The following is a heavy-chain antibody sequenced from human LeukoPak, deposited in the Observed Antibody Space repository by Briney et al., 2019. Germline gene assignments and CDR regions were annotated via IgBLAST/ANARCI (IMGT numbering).Heavy chain of an antibody. CDR2: INSDGSST. CDR3: AKVRLGYCSGGSCSRGGTPMDA. J-gene: IGHJ6*03. D-gene: IGHD2-15*01. CDR1: GFTFSSYW. Sequence: GGSLRLSCAASGFTFSSYWMHWVRQAPGKGLVWVSRINSDGSSTSYADSVKGRFTISRDNSKNTLYLQMNSLRAEDTAVYYCAKVRLGYCSGGSCSRGGTPMDAWGKGTTVTISS. V-gene: IGHV3-74*01.